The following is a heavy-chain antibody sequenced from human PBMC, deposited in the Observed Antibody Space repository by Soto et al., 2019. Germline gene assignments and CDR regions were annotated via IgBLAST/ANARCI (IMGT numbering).Heavy chain of an antibody. J-gene: IGHJ4*02. V-gene: IGHV1-18*01. Sequence: ASVKVSCKASGYTFTRYGISWVRQAPGQGLEWMGWISVYNGNTNYAQKLQGRVTMTTDTSTSTAYMELRSLRSDDTAVYYCARDYGSGWYYDYWGQGTLVTVSS. CDR1: GYTFTRYG. CDR2: ISVYNGNT. CDR3: ARDYGSGWYYDY. D-gene: IGHD6-19*01.